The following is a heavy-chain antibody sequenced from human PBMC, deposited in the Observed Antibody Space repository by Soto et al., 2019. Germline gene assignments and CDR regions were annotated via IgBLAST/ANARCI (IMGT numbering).Heavy chain of an antibody. D-gene: IGHD6-6*01. J-gene: IGHJ4*02. CDR3: ARDLGARPEGLIAARPVCFDY. CDR1: GFTFSSDS. V-gene: IGHV3-21*01. CDR2: ISSRSSYI. Sequence: EVQLVESGGGLVKPGGSLRLSCAASGFTFSSDSMNWVRQAPGKGLEWVSSISSRSSYIYYADSVKGRFTISRDNAKNSLYLQMNSLRAEDTAVYYCARDLGARPEGLIAARPVCFDYSGQGTLVTVSS.